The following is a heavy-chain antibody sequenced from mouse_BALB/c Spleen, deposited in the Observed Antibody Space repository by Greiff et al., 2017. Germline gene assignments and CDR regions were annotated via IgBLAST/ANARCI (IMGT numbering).Heavy chain of an antibody. J-gene: IGHJ2*01. CDR2: ISSGGSYT. D-gene: IGHD2-4*01. Sequence: EVHLVESGGGLVKPGGSLKLSCAASGFTFSSYTMSWVRQTPEKRLEWVATISSGGSYTYYPDSVKGRFTISRDNAKNTLYLQMSSLKSEDTAMYYCTREGPSTMITTYYFDYWGQGTTLTVSS. CDR3: TREGPSTMITTYYFDY. CDR1: GFTFSSYT. V-gene: IGHV5-6-4*01.